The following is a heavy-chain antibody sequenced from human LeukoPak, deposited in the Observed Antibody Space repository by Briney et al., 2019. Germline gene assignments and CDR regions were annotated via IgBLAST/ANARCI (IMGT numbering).Heavy chain of an antibody. CDR1: GFTFSSYG. CDR2: ISGSGGST. CDR3: AKDRTGTTGADWFDP. V-gene: IGHV3-23*01. Sequence: GGSLRLSCAASGFTFSSYGMAWVRQAPGKGVEWVSAISGSGGSTYYADSVKGRFTISRDNSKNTLSLQMNSLRADDTAVYYCAKDRTGTTGADWFDPWGQGTLVTVSS. D-gene: IGHD1-1*01. J-gene: IGHJ5*02.